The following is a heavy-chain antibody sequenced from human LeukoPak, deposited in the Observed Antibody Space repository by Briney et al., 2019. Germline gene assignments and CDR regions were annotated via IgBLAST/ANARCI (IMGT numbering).Heavy chain of an antibody. CDR2: IYSGGST. CDR1: GFTVSSNY. Sequence: GGSLRLSCAASGFTVSSNYMSWVRQAPGKGLEWVSVIYSGGSTYYADSVKGRFTISRDNSKNTLYLQMNSLRAEDTAVYYCATSPTQINAFDIWGQGTMVTVSS. V-gene: IGHV3-53*01. J-gene: IGHJ3*02. CDR3: ATSPTQINAFDI.